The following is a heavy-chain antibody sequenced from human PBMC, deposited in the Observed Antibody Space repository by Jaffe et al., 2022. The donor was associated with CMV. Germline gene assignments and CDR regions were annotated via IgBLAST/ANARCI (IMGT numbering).Heavy chain of an antibody. Sequence: QVQLQESGPGLVKSSETLSLTCSVSGGSINYYHWSWIRQPAGKGLEWIGRISTSGSTNYNPSLKSRVTMSVDTSKNQFSLKLSSVTAADTAIYYCARLYYDSSGYPYDHWGQGTLVTVSS. CDR3: ARLYYDSSGYPYDH. J-gene: IGHJ4*02. V-gene: IGHV4-4*07. D-gene: IGHD3-22*01. CDR2: ISTSGST. CDR1: GGSINYYH.